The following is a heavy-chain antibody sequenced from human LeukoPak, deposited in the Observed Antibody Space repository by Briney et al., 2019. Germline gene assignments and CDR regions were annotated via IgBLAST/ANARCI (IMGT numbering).Heavy chain of an antibody. Sequence: SVKVSCKASGGSFSSYVITWVRQAPGQGLEWMGRIIPVLGVSNFAQKFQGRVTITADKPTNTAHMELSRLESGDTAVYYCTREGVYAPDPSSYHRDAFDIWGQGTVVIVSS. CDR3: TREGVYAPDPSSYHRDAFDI. CDR1: GGSFSSYV. CDR2: IIPVLGVS. J-gene: IGHJ3*02. V-gene: IGHV1-69*04. D-gene: IGHD3-16*02.